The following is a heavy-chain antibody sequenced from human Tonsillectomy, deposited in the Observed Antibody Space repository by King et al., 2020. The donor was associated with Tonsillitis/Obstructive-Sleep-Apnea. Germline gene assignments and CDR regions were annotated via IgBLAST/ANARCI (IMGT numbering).Heavy chain of an antibody. CDR2: ISSSGSTI. J-gene: IGHJ4*02. V-gene: IGHV3-48*03. D-gene: IGHD2-2*01. CDR3: AREGCSSTSCYDY. Sequence: VQLVESGGGLVQPGGSLRLSCAASGFTFSSYEMNWVRQAPGKGLEWGSYISSSGSTIYYPDTVKGRFTIARDNAKTSLYLQMNSLRAEDTAVYYCAREGCSSTSCYDYWGQGTLVTVSS. CDR1: GFTFSSYE.